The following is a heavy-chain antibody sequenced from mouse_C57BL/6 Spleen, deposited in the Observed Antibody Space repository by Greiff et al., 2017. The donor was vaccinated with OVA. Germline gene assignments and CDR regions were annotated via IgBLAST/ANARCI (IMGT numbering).Heavy chain of an antibody. CDR1: GYSFTDYN. D-gene: IGHD1-1*01. V-gene: IGHV1-39*01. J-gene: IGHJ4*01. Sequence: EVKLMESGPELVKPGASVKISCKASGYSFTDYNMNWVKQSNGKSLEWIGVINPNYGTTSYNQKFKGKATLTVDQSSSTAYMQLNSLTSEDSAVYYCARSGGSSYDYAMDYWGQGTSVTVSS. CDR2: INPNYGTT. CDR3: ARSGGSSYDYAMDY.